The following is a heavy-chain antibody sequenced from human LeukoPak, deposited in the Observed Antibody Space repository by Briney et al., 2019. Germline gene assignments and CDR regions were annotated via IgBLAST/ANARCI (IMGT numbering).Heavy chain of an antibody. D-gene: IGHD6-6*01. CDR3: TTVRGSSSSRCDY. Sequence: GGSLRLSCAACGFTFSNAWMSWVRQAPGKGLEGVGRIKSKTDDGTTDYAEPVKGNFTSSRDESKNTLNLQLNSLKTEDTAVYYCTTVRGSSSSRCDYWGQGTLVTVSS. J-gene: IGHJ4*02. CDR2: IKSKTDDGTT. V-gene: IGHV3-15*01. CDR1: GFTFSNAW.